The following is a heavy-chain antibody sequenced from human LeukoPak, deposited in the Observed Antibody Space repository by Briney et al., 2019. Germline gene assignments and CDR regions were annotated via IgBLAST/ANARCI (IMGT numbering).Heavy chain of an antibody. J-gene: IGHJ4*02. CDR3: ASGTEYYFDY. V-gene: IGHV4-61*01. D-gene: IGHD3/OR15-3a*01. Sequence: SETLSLTCTVSGGSVSSGSYYWSWIRQPPGKGLEWIGYIYYSGSTYYNPSLKSRVTISVDTSKNQFSLKLSSVTAADTAVYYCASGTEYYFDYWGQGTLVTVSS. CDR2: IYYSGST. CDR1: GGSVSSGSYY.